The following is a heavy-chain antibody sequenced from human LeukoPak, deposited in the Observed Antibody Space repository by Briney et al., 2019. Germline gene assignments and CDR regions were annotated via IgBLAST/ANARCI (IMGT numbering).Heavy chain of an antibody. Sequence: PGGSLRLSCAASGFTFSSYWMHWVRQAPGKGLVWVSRINSDGSSTSYADSVKGRFTISRDNAKNTLYLQMNSLRAEDTAVYYCARDALVSRGGLQNWFDPWGQGTLVTVSS. D-gene: IGHD4-11*01. CDR3: ARDALVSRGGLQNWFDP. CDR2: INSDGSST. V-gene: IGHV3-74*01. CDR1: GFTFSSYW. J-gene: IGHJ5*02.